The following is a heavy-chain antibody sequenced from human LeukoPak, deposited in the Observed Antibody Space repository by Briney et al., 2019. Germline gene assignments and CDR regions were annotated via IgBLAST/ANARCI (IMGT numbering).Heavy chain of an antibody. J-gene: IGHJ4*02. V-gene: IGHV3-30*02. CDR1: GFTFSSYG. CDR2: VRYDGSNK. CDR3: AKAREGYCSSTSCYRYYFDY. D-gene: IGHD2-2*01. Sequence: PGGSLRLSCAASGFTFSSYGMHWVRQAPGKGPEWVAFVRYDGSNKYYADSVKGRFTISRDNSKNTLYLQMNSLRAEDTAVYYCAKAREGYCSSTSCYRYYFDYWGQGTLVTVSS.